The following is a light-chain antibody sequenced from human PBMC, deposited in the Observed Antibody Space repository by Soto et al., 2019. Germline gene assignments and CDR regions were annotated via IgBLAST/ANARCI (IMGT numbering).Light chain of an antibody. CDR2: AAS. CDR1: QSISSY. Sequence: DIQMTQSPSSLYASVGDRVTITCRASQSISSYLNWYQQKPGKAPKLLIYAASNLQSGVPSRFSGSGSGTDFTLSISSLQPEDFATYYCQQSYSTPLTFGGGTKVDIK. J-gene: IGKJ4*01. V-gene: IGKV1-39*01. CDR3: QQSYSTPLT.